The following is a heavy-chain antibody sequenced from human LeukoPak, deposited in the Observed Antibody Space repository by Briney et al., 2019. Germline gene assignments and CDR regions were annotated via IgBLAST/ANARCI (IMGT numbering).Heavy chain of an antibody. CDR3: LPSDG. J-gene: IGHJ4*02. CDR2: ISRSSGIR. CDR1: GFSFSNYD. D-gene: IGHD3-10*01. Sequence: GGSLRLSCAASGFSFSNYDMTWVRQAPGKGLEWVARISRSSGIRNYADSVKGRFTISRDNSKNTLHLQRNSLRAEDTAVYYCLPSDGGGQGTLVTVSS. V-gene: IGHV3-23*01.